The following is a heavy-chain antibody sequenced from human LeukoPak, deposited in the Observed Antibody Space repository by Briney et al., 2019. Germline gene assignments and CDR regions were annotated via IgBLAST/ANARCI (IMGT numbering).Heavy chain of an antibody. CDR1: GFNFGSYS. J-gene: IGHJ6*03. V-gene: IGHV3-21*01. CDR3: ARAAIAAARIYYYMDV. CDR2: ISTSSSYI. Sequence: GGSLRLSCAASGFNFGSYSMTWVRQAPGKGLEWVSFISTSSSYIHNADSVKGRFTISRDNAENSLYLQMNSLRAEDTAVYYCARAAIAAARIYYYMDVWGKGTTVTVSS. D-gene: IGHD6-13*01.